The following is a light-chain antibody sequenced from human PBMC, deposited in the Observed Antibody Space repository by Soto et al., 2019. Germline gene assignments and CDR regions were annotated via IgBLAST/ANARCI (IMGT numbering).Light chain of an antibody. CDR3: QHYGTSLYT. Sequence: TQSPSSLSASVGDRVTITCRASQNIDTYLNWYLQKPGQAPRLLIYGASSRATGIPDRFSGSGSGTDFTLTISRLEPEDFAVYYCQHYGTSLYTFGQGTKLEIK. CDR1: QNIDTY. CDR2: GAS. J-gene: IGKJ2*01. V-gene: IGKV3-20*01.